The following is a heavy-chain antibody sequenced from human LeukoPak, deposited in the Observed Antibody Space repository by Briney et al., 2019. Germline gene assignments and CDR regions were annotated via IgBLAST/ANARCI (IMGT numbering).Heavy chain of an antibody. CDR1: GYTFTSYG. CDR2: ISAYNGNT. V-gene: IGHV1-18*01. Sequence: DSVTLSCTVSGYTFTSYGISWVRQPPGQGHEWMGWISAYNGNTNYAQKLQGRVTMTTDTSTSTAYMELRSLRSDDPAVYYCARDGRCSGGSCYSFRMNVWGQGTTVTVSS. CDR3: ARDGRCSGGSCYSFRMNV. J-gene: IGHJ6*02. D-gene: IGHD2-15*01.